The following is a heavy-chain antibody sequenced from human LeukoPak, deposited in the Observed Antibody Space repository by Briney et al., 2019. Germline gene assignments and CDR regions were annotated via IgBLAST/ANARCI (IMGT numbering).Heavy chain of an antibody. J-gene: IGHJ4*02. CDR2: IYYSGST. V-gene: IGHV4-39*07. CDR1: GGSISSSSYY. D-gene: IGHD2-8*01. Sequence: SETLSLTCTVSGGSISSSSYYWGWIRQPPGKGLEWIGSIYYSGSTYYNPSLKSRVTISVDTSKNQFSLKLSSVTAADTAVYYCARRVKWYYFDYWGQGTLVTVSS. CDR3: ARRVKWYYFDY.